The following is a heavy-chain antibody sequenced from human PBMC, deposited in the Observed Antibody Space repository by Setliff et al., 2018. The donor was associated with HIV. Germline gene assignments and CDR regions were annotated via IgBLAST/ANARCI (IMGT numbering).Heavy chain of an antibody. CDR1: GGSVGSGSYY. J-gene: IGHJ4*02. D-gene: IGHD2-15*01. CDR3: ARDLGGPRNFDN. Sequence: SETLSLTCTVSGGSVGSGSYYWSWVRQPPGKGLEWIGRIYSSGNTNYNPSLESRVTISVDTSKNQFSLKLSSVTAADTAVYYCARDLGGPRNFDNWGQGTLVTVSS. CDR2: IYSSGNT. V-gene: IGHV4-61*01.